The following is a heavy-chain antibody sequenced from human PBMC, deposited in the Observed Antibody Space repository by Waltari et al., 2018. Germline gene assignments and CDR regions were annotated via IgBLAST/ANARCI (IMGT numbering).Heavy chain of an antibody. CDR3: ARVSFYCSSTSCYADWFDP. Sequence: QVQLQQWGAGLLKPSETLSLTCAVYGGSFSGYYWSWIRQPPGKGLEWVGEINHRGSTNYNPSLKRRVTISVDTSKNQFSLKLSSVTAADTAVYYCARVSFYCSSTSCYADWFDPWGQGTLVTVSS. CDR2: INHRGST. D-gene: IGHD2-2*01. CDR1: GGSFSGYY. J-gene: IGHJ5*02. V-gene: IGHV4-34*01.